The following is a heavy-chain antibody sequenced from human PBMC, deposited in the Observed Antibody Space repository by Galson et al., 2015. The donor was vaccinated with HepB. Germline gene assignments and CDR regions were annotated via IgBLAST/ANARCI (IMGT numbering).Heavy chain of an antibody. CDR3: ARPVKIGATNHYYFDY. D-gene: IGHD1-26*01. J-gene: IGHJ4*02. CDR2: INHSGST. CDR1: GGSFSGYY. Sequence: SETLSLTCAVYGGSFSGYYWSWIRQPPGKGLEWIGEINHSGSTNYNPSLKSRVTISVDTSKNQFSLKLSSVTAADTAVYYCARPVKIGATNHYYFDYWGQGTLVTVSS. V-gene: IGHV4-34*01.